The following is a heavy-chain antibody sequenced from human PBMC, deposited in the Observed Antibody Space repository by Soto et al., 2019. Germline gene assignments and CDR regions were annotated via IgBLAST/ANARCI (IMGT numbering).Heavy chain of an antibody. J-gene: IGHJ6*02. CDR2: IGTAGDT. D-gene: IGHD3-3*01. CDR3: ARGKGDYDFWSGSPDSGMDV. V-gene: IGHV3-13*01. CDR1: GFTLSTYA. Sequence: PGGSLRLSCAASGFTLSTYAMHWVRQATGKGLEWVSAIGTAGDTYYPGSVKGRFTISRENAKNSLYLQMNSLRAGDTAVYYCARGKGDYDFWSGSPDSGMDVWGQGTTVTVSS.